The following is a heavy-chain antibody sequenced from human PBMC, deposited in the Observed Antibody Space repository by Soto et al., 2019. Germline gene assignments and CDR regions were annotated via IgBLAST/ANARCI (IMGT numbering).Heavy chain of an antibody. CDR2: IYWDDDK. J-gene: IGHJ4*02. CDR3: ALSRYSSSSHSFDY. CDR1: GFSLSTSGVG. V-gene: IGHV2-5*02. Sequence: QITLKESGPTLVKPTQTLTLTCTFSGFSLSTSGVGVGWIRQPPGKALEWLALIYWDDDKRYSPSLKSRLTITKDTSKNQVVLTMTNLDPVDTATYYCALSRYSSSSHSFDYWGQGTLVTVSS. D-gene: IGHD6-6*01.